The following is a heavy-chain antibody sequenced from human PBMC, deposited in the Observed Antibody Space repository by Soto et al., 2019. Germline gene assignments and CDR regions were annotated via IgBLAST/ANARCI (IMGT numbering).Heavy chain of an antibody. CDR2: ISGSGGST. J-gene: IGHJ4*02. Sequence: GGSLSLSCAASGFTFSSYAMSWVRQAPGKGLEWVSAISGSGGSTYYADSVKGRFTISRDNSKNTLYLQMNSLRAEDTAVYYCAKPFSAAANVIIDYWGQGTLVTVSS. CDR1: GFTFSSYA. D-gene: IGHD2-2*01. V-gene: IGHV3-23*01. CDR3: AKPFSAAANVIIDY.